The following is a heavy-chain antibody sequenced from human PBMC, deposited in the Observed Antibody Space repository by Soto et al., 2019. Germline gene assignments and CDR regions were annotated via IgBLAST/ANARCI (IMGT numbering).Heavy chain of an antibody. Sequence: GGSLRLSCAASGFTFSSYWMHWVRQAPGKGLVWVSRINSDGSSTSYADSVKGRFTISRDNAKNTLYLQMNSLRAEDTAVYYCAMGYGSGSYRVTYYFDYWGQGTLVTVSS. CDR1: GFTFSSYW. CDR3: AMGYGSGSYRVTYYFDY. V-gene: IGHV3-74*01. D-gene: IGHD3-10*01. J-gene: IGHJ4*02. CDR2: INSDGSST.